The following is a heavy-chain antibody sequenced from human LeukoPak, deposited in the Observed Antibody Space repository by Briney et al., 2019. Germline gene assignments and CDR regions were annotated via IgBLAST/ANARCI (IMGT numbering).Heavy chain of an antibody. J-gene: IGHJ6*03. CDR1: GFTFSSYV. V-gene: IGHV3-48*03. CDR2: INGPASNI. CDR3: ATTLSGWSPPQTSYYSYYMDV. Sequence: GGSLRLSCAASGFTFSSYVITWVRQAPGKGLEWVSYINGPASNIFYADSVKGRFTISRDNAKNSLYLQMNSLRVEDTAVYYCATTLSGWSPPQTSYYSYYMDVWGKGTTVTISS. D-gene: IGHD6-19*01.